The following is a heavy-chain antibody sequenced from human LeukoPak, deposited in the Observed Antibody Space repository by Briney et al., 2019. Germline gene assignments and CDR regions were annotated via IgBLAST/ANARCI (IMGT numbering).Heavy chain of an antibody. Sequence: ASVKVSCKASGYTFTSYDINWVRQATGQGLEWMGWMNPNSGNTGYAQKFQGRVTMTKNTSTSTAYMELSSLRSDDTAVYYCARSRAGSGSWEYYFDYWGQGTLVTVSS. V-gene: IGHV1-8*01. CDR1: GYTFTSYD. D-gene: IGHD6-19*01. J-gene: IGHJ4*02. CDR2: MNPNSGNT. CDR3: ARSRAGSGSWEYYFDY.